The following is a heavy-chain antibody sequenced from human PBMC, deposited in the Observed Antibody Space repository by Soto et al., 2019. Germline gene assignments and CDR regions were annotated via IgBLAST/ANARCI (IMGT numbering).Heavy chain of an antibody. Sequence: QVQLVQSGAEVKKPGSSVKVSCKASGGTFSSYAISWVRQAPGQGLEWMGGIIPISDTTNYAQKFQGRVTITGYESTSKAYMEPSSLRSEDTAVYYCARSQGSSTSLEIYYYYYYGMDVWGQGTTVTVSS. J-gene: IGHJ6*02. D-gene: IGHD2-2*01. CDR1: GGTFSSYA. CDR3: ARSQGSSTSLEIYYYYYYGMDV. CDR2: IIPISDTT. V-gene: IGHV1-69*01.